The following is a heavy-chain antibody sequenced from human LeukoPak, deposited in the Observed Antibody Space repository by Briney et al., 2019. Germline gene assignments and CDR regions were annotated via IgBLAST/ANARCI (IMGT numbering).Heavy chain of an antibody. CDR3: ARTRAVAGSWQFDP. CDR1: GYTFTGYY. Sequence: ASVKVSCKASGYTFTGYYVHWVRQAPGQGLEWMGWINPNSGGTNYAQKFQGRVTMTRDTSISTAYMELSRLRSDDTAVYYCARTRAVAGSWQFDPWGQGTLVTVSS. D-gene: IGHD6-19*01. CDR2: INPNSGGT. V-gene: IGHV1-2*02. J-gene: IGHJ5*02.